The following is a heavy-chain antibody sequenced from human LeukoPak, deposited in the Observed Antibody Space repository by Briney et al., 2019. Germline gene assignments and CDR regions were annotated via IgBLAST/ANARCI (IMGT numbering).Heavy chain of an antibody. CDR3: AKDFRKRGSSQYYFDY. Sequence: GGSLRLSCAASGFTFSNYGMTWVRQGPGRGLECVSGISGSGGDTYSADSVKGRFTISRDSSKNTLFLQMNSLRAEDTAVYYCAKDFRKRGSSQYYFDYWGQGTLVTVSS. V-gene: IGHV3-23*01. CDR1: GFTFSNYG. J-gene: IGHJ4*02. CDR2: ISGSGGDT. D-gene: IGHD6-13*01.